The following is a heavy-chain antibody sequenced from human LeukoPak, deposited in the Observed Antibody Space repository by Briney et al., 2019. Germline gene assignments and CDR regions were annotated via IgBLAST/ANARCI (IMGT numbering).Heavy chain of an antibody. Sequence: GGSLRLSCAASGFTFSSYAMHWVRQAPGKGLEYVSAISSNGGSTYYANSVKGRFTISRDNSKSTLYLQMGSLRAEDMAVYYCARWVSSSYDAFDIWGQGTMVTVSS. CDR2: ISSNGGST. V-gene: IGHV3-64*01. CDR1: GFTFSSYA. CDR3: ARWVSSSYDAFDI. D-gene: IGHD6-6*01. J-gene: IGHJ3*02.